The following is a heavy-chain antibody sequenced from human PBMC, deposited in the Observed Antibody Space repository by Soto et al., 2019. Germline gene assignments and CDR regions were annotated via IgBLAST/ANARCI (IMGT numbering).Heavy chain of an antibody. CDR2: IYYSGST. CDR3: AREPLSYDSSGYYPGYFDY. V-gene: IGHV4-30-4*01. CDR1: GGSISSGDYY. Sequence: SETLALTCTVSGGSISSGDYYWSWIRQPPGKCLEWIGYIYYSGSTYYNPSLKSRVTISVDTSKNQFSLKLSSVTAADTAVYYCAREPLSYDSSGYYPGYFDYWGQGTLVTVSS. J-gene: IGHJ4*02. D-gene: IGHD3-22*01.